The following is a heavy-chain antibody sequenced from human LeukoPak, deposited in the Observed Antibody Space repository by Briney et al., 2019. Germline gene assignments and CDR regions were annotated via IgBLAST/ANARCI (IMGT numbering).Heavy chain of an antibody. J-gene: IGHJ3*02. CDR3: AVDAFDI. Sequence: ASVKVSCKASGYSFTDYHIHWVRQAPGQGLEWMGWISAYNGNTNYAQKLQGRVTMTTDTSTSTAYMELRSLRSDDTAVYYCAVDAFDIWGQGTMVTVSS. CDR2: ISAYNGNT. CDR1: GYSFTDYH. V-gene: IGHV1-18*04.